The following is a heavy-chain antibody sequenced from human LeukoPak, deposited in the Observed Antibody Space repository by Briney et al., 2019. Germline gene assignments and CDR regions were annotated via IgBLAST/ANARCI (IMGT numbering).Heavy chain of an antibody. Sequence: GGSLRLSCAASGFTFTNYATTWVRQAPGKGLEWVSTISGSAISTYYADSVKGRFTISRDNSKNTLYLQMNSLRTEDTAVYFCAKEAYYYFGSGSYYPLYYFDVWGQGTLVTVSS. J-gene: IGHJ4*02. CDR2: ISGSAIST. V-gene: IGHV3-23*01. CDR1: GFTFTNYA. CDR3: AKEAYYYFGSGSYYPLYYFDV. D-gene: IGHD3-10*01.